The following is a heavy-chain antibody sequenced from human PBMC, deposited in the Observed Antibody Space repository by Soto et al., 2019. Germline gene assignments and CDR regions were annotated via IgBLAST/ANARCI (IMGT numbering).Heavy chain of an antibody. J-gene: IGHJ4*02. Sequence: GGSLRLSCAASGFTFSSYSMNWVRQAPGKGLEWVSSISSSSSYIYYADSVKGRFTISRDNAKNSLYLQMNSLRAEDTAVYCCARDAYSSGWPLTGYYFDYWGQGTLVTVSS. CDR1: GFTFSSYS. CDR2: ISSSSSYI. CDR3: ARDAYSSGWPLTGYYFDY. D-gene: IGHD6-19*01. V-gene: IGHV3-21*01.